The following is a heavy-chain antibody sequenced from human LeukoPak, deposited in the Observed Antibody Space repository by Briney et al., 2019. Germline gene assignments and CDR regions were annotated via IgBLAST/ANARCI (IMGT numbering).Heavy chain of an antibody. V-gene: IGHV3-23*01. CDR3: AKQDIRRSGCYD. J-gene: IGHJ4*01. Sequence: GGSLRLSCAASGFTFSSYDLSWVRQAPGEGLEWVSAVCDSGSSTYYADSVKGRFTTSRDNSKNTLLLQMNRLRADDTAVYYCAKQDIRRSGCYDWGQGTLVTVSS. D-gene: IGHD6-25*01. CDR1: GFTFSSYD. CDR2: VCDSGSST.